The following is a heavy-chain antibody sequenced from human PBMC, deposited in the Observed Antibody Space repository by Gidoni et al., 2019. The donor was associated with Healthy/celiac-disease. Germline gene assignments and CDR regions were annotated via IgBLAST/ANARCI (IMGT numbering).Heavy chain of an antibody. V-gene: IGHV1-2*02. D-gene: IGHD4-17*01. J-gene: IGHJ4*02. CDR3: ARVPRAVTTYFDY. CDR1: GYTFTGYY. Sequence: VQLVQSGAEAKKPGASVKVSCKASGYTFTGYYMHWVRQAPGQGLEGMGWINPKRGGQNKAAQFRGRVTMTRDTSISTAYMELGRLRSDDTAVYYCARVPRAVTTYFDYWGQGTLVTVSS. CDR2: INPKRGGQ.